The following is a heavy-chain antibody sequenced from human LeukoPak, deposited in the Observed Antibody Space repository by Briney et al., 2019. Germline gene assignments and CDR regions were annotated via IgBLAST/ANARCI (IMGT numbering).Heavy chain of an antibody. D-gene: IGHD6-13*01. J-gene: IGHJ4*02. CDR2: IYPGDSDT. Sequence: HGESLKISCKGSGYSFTSYWIGWVRQMPGKGLEWMGIIYPGDSDTRYSPSFQGQVTISADKSISTAYLQWSSLKASDTAMYYCARQGWGYSSSWYYDYWGQGTLVTVSS. V-gene: IGHV5-51*01. CDR1: GYSFTSYW. CDR3: ARQGWGYSSSWYYDY.